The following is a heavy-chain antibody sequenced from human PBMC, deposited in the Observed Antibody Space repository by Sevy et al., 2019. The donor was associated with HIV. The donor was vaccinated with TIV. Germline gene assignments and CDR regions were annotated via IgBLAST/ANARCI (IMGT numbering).Heavy chain of an antibody. Sequence: GGSLRLSCAASGFTFSSYSMNWVRQAPGKGLEWVSSISSSSSYIYYADSVKGRFTISRDNAKNSLYLQMNSLRAEDTVVYYCASIEYSSAVLDYWGQGTLVTVSS. CDR3: ASIEYSSAVLDY. D-gene: IGHD6-6*01. CDR2: ISSSSSYI. CDR1: GFTFSSYS. J-gene: IGHJ4*02. V-gene: IGHV3-21*01.